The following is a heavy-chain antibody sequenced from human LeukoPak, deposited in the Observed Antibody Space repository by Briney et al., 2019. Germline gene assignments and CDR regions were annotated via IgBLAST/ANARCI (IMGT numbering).Heavy chain of an antibody. D-gene: IGHD1-26*01. CDR3: ARAGRDHGGSYYFDY. Sequence: GGSLRLSCAASGFTFSSYAMHWVRQAPGKGLEWVAVISYDGSNKYYADSVKGRFTISRDNSKNTLYLQMNSLRAEDTAVYYCARAGRDHGGSYYFDYWGQGTLVTVSS. CDR1: GFTFSSYA. V-gene: IGHV3-30*04. CDR2: ISYDGSNK. J-gene: IGHJ4*02.